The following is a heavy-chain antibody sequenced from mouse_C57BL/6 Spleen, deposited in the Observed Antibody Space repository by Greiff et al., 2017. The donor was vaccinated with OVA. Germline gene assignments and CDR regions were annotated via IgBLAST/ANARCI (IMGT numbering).Heavy chain of an antibody. J-gene: IGHJ4*01. CDR3: SRPVVECYDIDY. CDR2: IYPGSGST. D-gene: IGHD1-1*01. Sequence: VQLQQPGAELVTPGASVKLSCKASGYTFTSYWITWVKQRPGQGLEWIGDIYPGSGSTNYTEKFKSKATLTVDTSSSTAYMQLSSLTSEDDAVDDCSRPVVECYDIDYWGQGTSGTVSS. V-gene: IGHV1-55*01. CDR1: GYTFTSYW.